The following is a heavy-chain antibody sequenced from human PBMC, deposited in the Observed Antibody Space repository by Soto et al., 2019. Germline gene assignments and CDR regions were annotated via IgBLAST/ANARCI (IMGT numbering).Heavy chain of an antibody. Sequence: PGGSLRLSCAASGFAFDNYPMNWVRQAPGKGLECVSAISGSGGRTYYADSVQGRLTISRDSSKNTVYLHMGSLRAEDMAVYYCARRARPDFYYMDVWGKGTTVTVSS. D-gene: IGHD6-6*01. CDR1: GFAFDNYP. CDR2: ISGSGGRT. J-gene: IGHJ6*03. V-gene: IGHV3-23*01. CDR3: ARRARPDFYYMDV.